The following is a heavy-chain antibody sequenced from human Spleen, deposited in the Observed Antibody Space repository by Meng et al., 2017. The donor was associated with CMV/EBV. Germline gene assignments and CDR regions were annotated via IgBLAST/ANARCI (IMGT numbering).Heavy chain of an antibody. Sequence: GYYMHWVRQAPGQGLEWMGWINPNSGGTNYAQKFQGRVTMTRDTSISTAYMELSRLRSDDTAVYYCARVLFSIYCSSTSCYSDWFDPWGQGTLVTVSS. D-gene: IGHD2-2*01. CDR3: ARVLFSIYCSSTSCYSDWFDP. J-gene: IGHJ5*02. CDR2: INPNSGGT. V-gene: IGHV1-2*02. CDR1: GYY.